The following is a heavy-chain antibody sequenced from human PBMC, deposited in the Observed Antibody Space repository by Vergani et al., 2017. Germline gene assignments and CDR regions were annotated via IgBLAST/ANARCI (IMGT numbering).Heavy chain of an antibody. D-gene: IGHD6-19*01. Sequence: QVQLQESGPGLVKPSETLSLTCTVSGGSISSYYWSWIRQPPGKGLEWIGYIYYSGSTNYNPSLKSRGTISVDTSKNQFSLKLSSVTAADTAVYYCARHGDSSGWYAGNWFDPWGQGTLVTVSS. CDR2: IYYSGST. CDR3: ARHGDSSGWYAGNWFDP. CDR1: GGSISSYY. V-gene: IGHV4-59*08. J-gene: IGHJ5*02.